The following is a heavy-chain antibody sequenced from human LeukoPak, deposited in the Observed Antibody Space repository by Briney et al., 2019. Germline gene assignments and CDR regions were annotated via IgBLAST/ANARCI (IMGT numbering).Heavy chain of an antibody. D-gene: IGHD5-18*01. CDR1: GYSISSGYY. CDR3: ARDETFSYGSFGH. V-gene: IGHV4-38-2*02. Sequence: PSETLSLTCAVSGYSISSGYYWGWIRQPPGKGLDGIGSIYHGGSTYYNPSLKSRVTISVDTSKNQFSLKLSSVTAADTAVYYCARDETFSYGSFGHWGQGTLVTVSS. J-gene: IGHJ4*02. CDR2: IYHGGST.